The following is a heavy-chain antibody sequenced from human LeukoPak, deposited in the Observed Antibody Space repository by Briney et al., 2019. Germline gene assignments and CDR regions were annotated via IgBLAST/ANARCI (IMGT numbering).Heavy chain of an antibody. Sequence: ASVKVSCKASGYTFTGYYMHWVRQAPGQGLEWMGWINPNSGGTNYAQKFQGRVTMTRDTSISTAYMELSRLRSDDTAVYYCARANAVAGTSFDYWGQGTLVTVSS. CDR2: INPNSGGT. CDR1: GYTFTGYY. D-gene: IGHD6-13*01. CDR3: ARANAVAGTSFDY. V-gene: IGHV1-2*02. J-gene: IGHJ4*02.